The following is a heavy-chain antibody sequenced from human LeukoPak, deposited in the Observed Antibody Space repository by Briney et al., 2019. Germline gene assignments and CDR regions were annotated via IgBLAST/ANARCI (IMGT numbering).Heavy chain of an antibody. CDR1: GFTFSSYG. Sequence: GRSLRLSCAASGFTFSSYGMHWVRQAPGKGLEWVAVISYDGSNKYYADSVKGRFTISRDNSKNTLYLQMNSLRAEDAAVYYCATTRGLQNAFDIWGQGTMVTVSS. D-gene: IGHD3-22*01. CDR3: ATTRGLQNAFDI. CDR2: ISYDGSNK. J-gene: IGHJ3*02. V-gene: IGHV3-30*03.